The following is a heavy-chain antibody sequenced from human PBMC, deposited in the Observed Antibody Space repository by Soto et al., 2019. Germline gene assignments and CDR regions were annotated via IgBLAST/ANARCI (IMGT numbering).Heavy chain of an antibody. CDR1: GVTFSSYA. V-gene: IGHV3-23*01. J-gene: IGHJ6*02. D-gene: IGHD3-10*01. CDR3: AKASEPGDYYYYGMDV. CDR2: ISGSGGNT. Sequence: QAGGSVRLSCAASGVTFSSYAMSWVRQAPGKGLEWVSAISGSGGNTYYADSVKGRFTISRDNSKNTLYLQMNSLRAEDTAVYYCAKASEPGDYYYYGMDVWGQGTTVTVSS.